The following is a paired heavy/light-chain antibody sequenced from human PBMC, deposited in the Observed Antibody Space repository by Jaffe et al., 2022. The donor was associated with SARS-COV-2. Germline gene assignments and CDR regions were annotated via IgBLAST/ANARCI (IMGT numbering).Heavy chain of an antibody. J-gene: IGHJ6*03. V-gene: IGHV1-3*01. CDR3: ARAEPRRVTAAGASSYYYYMNV. CDR1: GYTFTSYV. D-gene: IGHD6-13*01. CDR2: INAGNGNT. Sequence: QVQLVQSGAEVKKPGASVKVSCKASGYTFTSYVMHWVRQAPGQRLEWMGWINAGNGNTKYSQKIQGRVTITRDTSASTAYMELRSLRSEDTAVYYCARAEPRRVTAAGASSYYYYMNVWGKGTTVTVSS.
Light chain of an antibody. Sequence: DIVMTQSPLSLPVTPGEPASISCRSSQSLLHSNGYNYLDWYLQKPGQSPQLLIYLGSNRASGVPDRFSGSGSGTDFTLKISRVEAEDVGVYYCMQALQTSITFGQGTRLEIK. CDR3: MQALQTSIT. CDR1: QSLLHSNGYNY. CDR2: LGS. J-gene: IGKJ5*01. V-gene: IGKV2-28*01.